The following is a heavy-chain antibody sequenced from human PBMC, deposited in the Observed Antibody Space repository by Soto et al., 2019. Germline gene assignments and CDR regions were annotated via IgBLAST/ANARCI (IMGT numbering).Heavy chain of an antibody. V-gene: IGHV4-34*01. CDR2: INHSGST. J-gene: IGHJ4*02. D-gene: IGHD5-12*01. CDR3: ARGSSVATITFDY. Sequence: HVQLQQWGAGLLKPSETLSLTCAVYGGSFSGYYWSWIRQPPGKGLEWIGEINHSGSTNDNPSLTIRVAISVDTSRVQFSLTLSSVTATATAVYYCARGSSVATITFDYWGQGTLVTVSS. CDR1: GGSFSGYY.